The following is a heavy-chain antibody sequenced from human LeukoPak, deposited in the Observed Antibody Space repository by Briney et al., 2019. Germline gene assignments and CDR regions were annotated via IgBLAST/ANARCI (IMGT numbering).Heavy chain of an antibody. CDR2: INHSGST. Sequence: PSETLSLTCAVYGGSFSGYYWSWIRQPPGKGLEWVGEINHSGSTNYNPSLKSRVTISVDTSKNQFSLKLSSVTAADTAVYYCARGFPRYYDLWSGYYRYFDYWGQGTLVTVSS. CDR3: ARGFPRYYDLWSGYYRYFDY. CDR1: GGSFSGYY. V-gene: IGHV4-34*01. D-gene: IGHD3-3*01. J-gene: IGHJ4*02.